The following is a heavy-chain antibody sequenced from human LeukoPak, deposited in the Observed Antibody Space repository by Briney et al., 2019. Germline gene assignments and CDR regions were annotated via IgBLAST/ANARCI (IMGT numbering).Heavy chain of an antibody. D-gene: IGHD1-26*01. CDR1: GYTLTAHY. Sequence: GASVKVSCKASGYTLTAHYMHWVRQAPGQGLEWMGRINPNSGDTNYAQKFQGRVTMTRDTSTSTVYMELSSLRSEDTAVYYCARDLVYSGSYWGQGALVTVSS. V-gene: IGHV1-2*06. CDR2: INPNSGDT. J-gene: IGHJ4*02. CDR3: ARDLVYSGSY.